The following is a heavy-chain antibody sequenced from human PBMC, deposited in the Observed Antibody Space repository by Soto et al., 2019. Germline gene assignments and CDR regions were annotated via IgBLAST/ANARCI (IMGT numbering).Heavy chain of an antibody. CDR1: GFTFSNYA. CDR3: TKANRYCSGANCFTFDY. V-gene: IGHV3-23*01. D-gene: IGHD2-15*01. J-gene: IGHJ4*02. Sequence: GSLRLSCTAFGFTFSNYAMSWVRQAPGKGLEWVSTFSSGGGGTYYADSVKGRFTISRDNSKNTLSLQMNSLRAEDTAVYYCTKANRYCSGANCFTFDYWGLGTLVTVSS. CDR2: FSSGGGGT.